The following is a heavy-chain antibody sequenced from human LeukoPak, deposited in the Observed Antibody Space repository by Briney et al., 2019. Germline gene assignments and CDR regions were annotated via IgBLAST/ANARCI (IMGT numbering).Heavy chain of an antibody. CDR3: ARGGWYLIF. J-gene: IGHJ4*02. CDR2: INHSGST. CDR1: GGSFSGYY. D-gene: IGHD6-19*01. Sequence: PSETLSLTCAVYGGSFSGYYWSWIRQPPGKGLEWIGEINHSGSTNYNPSLKSRVTISIDTSKNQFSLKLSSVTAADTAVYYCARGGWYLIFWGQGTLVTVSS. V-gene: IGHV4-34*01.